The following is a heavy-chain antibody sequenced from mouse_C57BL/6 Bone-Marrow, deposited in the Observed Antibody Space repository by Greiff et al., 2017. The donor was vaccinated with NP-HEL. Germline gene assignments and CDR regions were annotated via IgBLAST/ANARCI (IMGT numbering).Heavy chain of an antibody. CDR3: ARGAY. V-gene: IGHV3-6*01. CDR1: GYSITSGYY. Sequence: EVQLQQSGPGLVKPSQSLSLTCSVTGYSITSGYYWNWIRQFPGNKLEWMGYISYDGSNNYNPSLKNRISITRDTSKNQFFLKLNSVTTEDTATYYCARGAYWGQGTLVTVSA. CDR2: ISYDGSN. J-gene: IGHJ3*01.